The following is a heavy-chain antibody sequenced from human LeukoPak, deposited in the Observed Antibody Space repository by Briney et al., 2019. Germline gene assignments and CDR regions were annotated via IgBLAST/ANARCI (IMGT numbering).Heavy chain of an antibody. Sequence: SETLSLTCTVSGGSVSSASYYWSWIRQPPGRGLEWIAYVYYSGSTKYNPSLKSGVTISVDTSKNQFSLKLSSVTAADTAIYYCARLSLDNRFDPWGQGTLVTVSS. CDR1: GGSVSSASYY. V-gene: IGHV4-61*01. D-gene: IGHD3-16*02. CDR2: VYYSGST. J-gene: IGHJ5*02. CDR3: ARLSLDNRFDP.